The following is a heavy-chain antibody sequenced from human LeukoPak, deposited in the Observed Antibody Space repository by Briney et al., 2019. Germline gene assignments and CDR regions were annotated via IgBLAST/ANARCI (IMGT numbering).Heavy chain of an antibody. CDR1: GFTFSDYY. CDR2: ISSSGSTI. D-gene: IGHD3-22*01. CDR3: ARAASYYYDSSGYYGY. Sequence: GGSLRLSCTASGFTFSDYYMSWIRQAPGKGLEWVSYISSSGSTIYYADSVKGRFTISRDNAKNSLYLQMNSLRAEDTAVYYCARAASYYYDSSGYYGYWGQGTLVTVSS. J-gene: IGHJ4*02. V-gene: IGHV3-11*04.